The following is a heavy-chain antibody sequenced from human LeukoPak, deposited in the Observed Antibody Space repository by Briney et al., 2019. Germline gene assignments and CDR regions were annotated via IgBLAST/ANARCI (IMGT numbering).Heavy chain of an antibody. J-gene: IGHJ4*02. CDR2: IYPDDSDT. D-gene: IGHD3-10*01. CDR1: EYSFPNYC. V-gene: IGHV5-51*01. Sequence: GESLKISCKHSEYSFPNYCIGWVRQMPGKGLEWMGIIYPDDSDTRYSPSFQGQVTISADKSISTAYLQWSSLKASDTAMYYCARDPGFDYWGQGTLVTVSS. CDR3: ARDPGFDY.